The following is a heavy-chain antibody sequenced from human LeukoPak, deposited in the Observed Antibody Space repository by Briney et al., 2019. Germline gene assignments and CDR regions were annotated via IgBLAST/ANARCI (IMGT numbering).Heavy chain of an antibody. CDR3: XXXXXXGGICYRITGTFDV. Sequence: GALRLSCAASGFTFSNYWMHWVRQAPGKGLVWVSRINSDGINTSYADSVKGRFTISRDNAKNSLFLEMTSLRADDTAVYYXXXXXXXGGICYRITGTFDVWGQGTMVTVSS. J-gene: IGHJ3*01. V-gene: IGHV3-74*01. D-gene: IGHD2-21*01. CDR2: INSDGINT. CDR1: GFTFSNYW.